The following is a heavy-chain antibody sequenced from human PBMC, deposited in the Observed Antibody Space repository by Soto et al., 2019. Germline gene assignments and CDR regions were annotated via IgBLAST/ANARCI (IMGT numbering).Heavy chain of an antibody. V-gene: IGHV1-3*01. D-gene: IGHD3-10*01. CDR1: GYSFTTYG. J-gene: IGHJ4*02. Sequence: ASLKVSCKASGYSFTTYGIHWVRQAPGQRLEWMGWINPGNGGTKYSQNFQGRVTITRDTPASTAYMELSSLRSEDTATYFCARDPRRVSGPFSGLDYWGQGTLVTVSS. CDR2: INPGNGGT. CDR3: ARDPRRVSGPFSGLDY.